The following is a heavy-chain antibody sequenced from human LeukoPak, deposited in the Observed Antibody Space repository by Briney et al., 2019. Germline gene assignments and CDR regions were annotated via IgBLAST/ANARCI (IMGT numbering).Heavy chain of an antibody. Sequence: GGSLRLSCAASGFTFSSYGMHWVRQAPGKGLEWVAFIRYDGSNKYYADSVKGRFTISRDNSKNTLYLQMNSLRAEDTAVYYCAHDGLGYCSSTSCIRTHFDYWGQGTLVTVSS. CDR2: IRYDGSNK. CDR3: AHDGLGYCSSTSCIRTHFDY. CDR1: GFTFSSYG. D-gene: IGHD2-2*01. J-gene: IGHJ4*02. V-gene: IGHV3-30*02.